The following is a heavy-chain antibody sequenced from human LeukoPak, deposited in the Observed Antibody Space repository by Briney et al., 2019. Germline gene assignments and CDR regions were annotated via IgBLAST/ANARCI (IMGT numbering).Heavy chain of an antibody. V-gene: IGHV1-2*06. CDR3: ARLAAAGTYYYYYMDV. CDR2: INPNSGGT. CDR1: GYTFTGYY. D-gene: IGHD6-13*01. J-gene: IGHJ6*03. Sequence: ASVKVSCKASGYTFTGYYMHWVRQAPGQGLEWMGRINPNSGGTNYAQKFQGRVTMTRDTSISTAYMELSRLRSDDTAAYYCARLAAAGTYYYYYMDVWGKGTTVTVSS.